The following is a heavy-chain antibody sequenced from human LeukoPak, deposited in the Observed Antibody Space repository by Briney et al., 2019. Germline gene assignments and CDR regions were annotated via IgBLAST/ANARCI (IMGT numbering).Heavy chain of an antibody. V-gene: IGHV3-21*04. CDR2: ISSSSSYI. D-gene: IGHD4-17*01. CDR3: AKFHYGDYGPFWFDP. CDR1: GFTFSSYS. J-gene: IGHJ5*02. Sequence: NAGGSLRLSCAASGFTFSSYSMNWVRQAPGKGLEWVSSISSSSSYIYYADSVKGRFTISRDNAKNSLYLQMNSLRAEDTAVYYCAKFHYGDYGPFWFDPWGQGTLVTVSS.